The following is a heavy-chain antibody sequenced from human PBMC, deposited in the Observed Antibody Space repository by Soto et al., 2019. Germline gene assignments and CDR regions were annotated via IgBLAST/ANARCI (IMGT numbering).Heavy chain of an antibody. Sequence: QVQLVQPGAEVKRPGASGKVSCKASGYTLTDNYMHWVREAPGQGLEWMGWINPNGGTNYAQKFKGRVTMTRDTSISTAYMELSRLRSDETSVDYCARSLATLTTVLDYWGQGTLVTVSS. CDR2: INPNGGT. V-gene: IGHV1-2*02. CDR3: ARSLATLTTVLDY. CDR1: GYTLTDNY. D-gene: IGHD4-17*01. J-gene: IGHJ4*02.